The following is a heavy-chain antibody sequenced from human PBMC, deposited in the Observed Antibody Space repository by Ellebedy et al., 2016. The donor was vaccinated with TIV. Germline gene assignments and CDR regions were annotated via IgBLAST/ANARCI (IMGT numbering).Heavy chain of an antibody. Sequence: SVKVSCXASGYTFTSYYMHWVRQAPGQGLEWMGRIIPILGIANYAQKFQGRVTITADKSTSTAYMELSSLRSEDTAVYYCATRTIFGVVTIFDYWGQGTLVTVSS. D-gene: IGHD3-3*01. CDR3: ATRTIFGVVTIFDY. J-gene: IGHJ4*02. CDR1: GYTFTSYY. V-gene: IGHV1-69*02. CDR2: IIPILGIA.